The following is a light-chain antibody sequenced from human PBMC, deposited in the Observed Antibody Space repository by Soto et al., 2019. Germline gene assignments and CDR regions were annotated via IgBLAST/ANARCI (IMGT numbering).Light chain of an antibody. J-gene: IGKJ5*01. V-gene: IGKV4-1*01. CDR3: QQCYSTPIT. CDR2: WAS. Sequence: DIVMTQSPDSLAVSLGERATIHCKSSQSVLYTSKNKNYLTWYQQKPGQPPKLLIYWASTRESGVPDRFSGSGSGTDFTLTISSLQAEDVAVYYCQQCYSTPITFGQGTRLEIK. CDR1: QSVLYTSKNKNY.